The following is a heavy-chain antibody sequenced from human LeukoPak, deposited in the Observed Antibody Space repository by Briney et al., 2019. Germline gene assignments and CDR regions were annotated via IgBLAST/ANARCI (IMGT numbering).Heavy chain of an antibody. D-gene: IGHD2-2*02. V-gene: IGHV4-34*01. Sequence: SETLSLTCAVYGGSFNGYYWSWIRQPPGKGLEWIGEINHSGSTNYNPSLKSRVTISVDTSKNQFSLKLSSVTAADTAVYYCARSYCSSNSCYRSLHYSGEGTLVTVSS. CDR2: INHSGST. CDR1: GGSFNGYY. J-gene: IGHJ4*02. CDR3: ARSYCSSNSCYRSLHY.